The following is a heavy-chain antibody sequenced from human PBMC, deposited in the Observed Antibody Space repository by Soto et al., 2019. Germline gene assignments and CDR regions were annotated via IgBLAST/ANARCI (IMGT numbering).Heavy chain of an antibody. J-gene: IGHJ6*03. D-gene: IGHD3-10*01. V-gene: IGHV4-39*01. CDR3: ARSGYYYYYMDV. CDR1: GGSISSSSYY. CDR2: IYYSGST. Sequence: PSETLSLTCTVSGGSISSSSYYWGWIRQPPGKGLEWIGSIYYSGSTYYNPSLKSRVTISVDTSKNQFSLKLSSVTAADTAVYYCARSGYYYYYMDVWGKGTTVTV.